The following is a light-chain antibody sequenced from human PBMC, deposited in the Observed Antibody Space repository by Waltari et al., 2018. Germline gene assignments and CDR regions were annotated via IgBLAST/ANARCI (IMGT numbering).Light chain of an antibody. Sequence: ETVLTQSPATLSLSPGDRATLSCRASQSVDNYLAWYQQKPGQAPRLPIYDASNRATGIPARFSGSGSGTDFTLTISSLEPEDFAVYYCQQRKIWPPLTFGGGTKVE. V-gene: IGKV3-11*01. CDR2: DAS. CDR1: QSVDNY. J-gene: IGKJ4*01. CDR3: QQRKIWPPLT.